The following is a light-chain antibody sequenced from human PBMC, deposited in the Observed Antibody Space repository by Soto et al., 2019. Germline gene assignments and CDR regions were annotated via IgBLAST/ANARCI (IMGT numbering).Light chain of an antibody. CDR2: LGS. V-gene: IGKV2-28*01. J-gene: IGKJ4*01. CDR1: QSLLHSNGYNY. CDR3: IQTLQTPLT. Sequence: DIVMTQSPLSLPVTPVEPASLSCRSSQSLLHSNGYNYLDWYLQKPGQSPQLLIYLGSNRASGVPDRFSGSGSGTDFTLKISRVEAEDFGVYYCIQTLQTPLTFGGGTKVDI.